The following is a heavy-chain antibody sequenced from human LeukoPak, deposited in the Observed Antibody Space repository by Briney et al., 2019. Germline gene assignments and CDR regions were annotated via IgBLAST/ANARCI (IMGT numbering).Heavy chain of an antibody. D-gene: IGHD2-15*01. J-gene: IGHJ5*01. CDR3: ARGGEDGCSGGSCYADS. CDR1: GYTFTDYY. CDR2: INSNSGRT. V-gene: IGHV1-2*02. Sequence: AASVKVSCKASGYTFTDYYLHWVRQAPGQGLEWVGWINSNSGRTHYIQDFQGRVTMTRDTSISTAYMEVSRLRPDDTAVYYCARGGEDGCSGGSCYADSWGQGTLVTVSS.